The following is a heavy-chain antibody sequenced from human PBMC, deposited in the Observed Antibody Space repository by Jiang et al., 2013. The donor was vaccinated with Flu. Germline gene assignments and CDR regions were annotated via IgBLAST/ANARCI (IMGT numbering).Heavy chain of an antibody. V-gene: IGHV2-70*04. CDR1: GFSLSTSGMR. Sequence: TLTCTFSGFSLSTSGMRVSWIRQPPGKALEWLARIDWDDDKFYSTSLKTRLTISKDTSKNQVVLTMTNMDPVDTATYYCARKGEFGEYDYWGQGTLVTVSS. CDR3: ARKGEFGEYDY. D-gene: IGHD3-10*01. CDR2: IDWDDDK. J-gene: IGHJ4*02.